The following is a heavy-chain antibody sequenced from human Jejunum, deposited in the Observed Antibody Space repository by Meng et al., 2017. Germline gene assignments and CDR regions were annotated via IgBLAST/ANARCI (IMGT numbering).Heavy chain of an antibody. D-gene: IGHD2-15*01. V-gene: IGHV4-34*01. Sequence: QVHLRQWGAGLLKPSETLSLTCGVYGGSFNSYFWNWIRQPPGKGLEWIGEINQNGRTNYNPSLESRVTISMDKSKKEFSLRLAFVTAADTALYYCVRGRDPMVVGELDPWGQGTLVTVSS. J-gene: IGHJ5*02. CDR1: GGSFNSYF. CDR2: INQNGRT. CDR3: VRGRDPMVVGELDP.